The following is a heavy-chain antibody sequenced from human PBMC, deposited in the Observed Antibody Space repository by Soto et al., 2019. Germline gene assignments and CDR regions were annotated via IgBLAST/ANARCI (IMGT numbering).Heavy chain of an antibody. D-gene: IGHD3-10*01. CDR3: ARGVTMVRGVIHTPYFDY. V-gene: IGHV4-31*03. CDR1: GGSISSGGYY. Sequence: PSETLSLTCTVSGGSISSGGYYWSWIRQHQGKGLEWIGYIYYSGSTYYNPSLKSRVPISVDTSKNQFSLKLSSVTAADTAVYYCARGVTMVRGVIHTPYFDYWGQGTLVTVSS. J-gene: IGHJ4*02. CDR2: IYYSGST.